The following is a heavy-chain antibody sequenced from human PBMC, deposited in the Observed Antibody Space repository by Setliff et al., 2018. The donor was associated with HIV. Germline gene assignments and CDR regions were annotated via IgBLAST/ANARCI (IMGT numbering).Heavy chain of an antibody. Sequence: SETLSLTCTVSGGSISSGNFYWSWIRQPAGKGLEWIGHIYTSGSTNYNPSLKSRVTISVDTSKNQFSLKLSSVTAADTAVYYCARTWWLRSNWFDPWGQGTLVTVSS. CDR2: IYTSGST. CDR1: GGSISSGNFY. J-gene: IGHJ5*02. V-gene: IGHV4-61*09. D-gene: IGHD5-12*01. CDR3: ARTWWLRSNWFDP.